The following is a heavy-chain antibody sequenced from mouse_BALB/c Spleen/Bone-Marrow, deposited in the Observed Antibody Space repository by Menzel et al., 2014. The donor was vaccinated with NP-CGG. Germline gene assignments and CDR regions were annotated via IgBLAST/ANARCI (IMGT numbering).Heavy chain of an antibody. Sequence: EVQGVESGPELVKPGASMKISCKASGYSFTGYTMNWVKQSHGKNLEWIGLINPYNGGTSYNQKFKGKATLTVDKSSSTAYMELLSLTSEDSAVYYCARKPPIYYDFALDYWGQGTTLTVSS. V-gene: IGHV1-18*01. J-gene: IGHJ2*01. CDR2: INPYNGGT. CDR1: GYSFTGYT. CDR3: ARKPPIYYDFALDY. D-gene: IGHD2-4*01.